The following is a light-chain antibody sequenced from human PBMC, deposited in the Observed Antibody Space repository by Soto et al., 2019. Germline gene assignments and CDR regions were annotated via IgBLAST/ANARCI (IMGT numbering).Light chain of an antibody. CDR3: HPYDNPHRLT. Sequence: DIQMTQSPPSLSASVGDRVTITCQASQNIRNRLNWYRQKPGKAPEVLIYDASNLSTGVPSRFTGSGSDIDYTLSISSLQPEDIATYYYHPYDNPHRLTIGPGTKVNIK. CDR2: DAS. J-gene: IGKJ3*01. V-gene: IGKV1-33*01. CDR1: QNIRNR.